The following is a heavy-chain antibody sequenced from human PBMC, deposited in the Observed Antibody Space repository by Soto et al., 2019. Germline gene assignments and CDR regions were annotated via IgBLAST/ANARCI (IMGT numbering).Heavy chain of an antibody. CDR1: GGSFSGYY. Sequence: PSETLSLTCAVYGGSFSGYYWSWIRQPPGKGLEWIGEINHSGSTNYNPSLKSRVTISVDTSKNQFSLKLSSMTAADTAVYYCARGDDSSGYYSGYLGLRFDPWGQGTLVTVS. D-gene: IGHD3-22*01. CDR3: ARGDDSSGYYSGYLGLRFDP. J-gene: IGHJ5*02. V-gene: IGHV4-34*01. CDR2: INHSGST.